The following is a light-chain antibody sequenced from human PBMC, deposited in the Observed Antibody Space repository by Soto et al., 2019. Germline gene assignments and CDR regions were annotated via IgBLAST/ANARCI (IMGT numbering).Light chain of an antibody. V-gene: IGKV3-20*01. CDR1: QSVSISY. CDR3: QQYGSSPPIT. CDR2: GAS. J-gene: IGKJ3*01. Sequence: EIVLTQSPGTLSLSPGETATLSCRASQSVSISYLAWYQQKPGQAPRLLIYGASSRATGIPDRFSGSGSGTDFTLTISRLEPEDFAVYYCQQYGSSPPITFGPGTKVDIK.